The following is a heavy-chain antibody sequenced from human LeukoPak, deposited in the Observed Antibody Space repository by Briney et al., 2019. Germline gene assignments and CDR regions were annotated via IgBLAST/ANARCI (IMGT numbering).Heavy chain of an antibody. V-gene: IGHV4-34*01. Sequence: PSETLSLTCAVYGGSFSGYYWSWLRQPPGKGLEWIGEINHSGSTNYNPSLTSRVTISVDTSKNQFSLKLSSVTAADTAVYYCARLWNWFDPWGQGTLVTVSS. CDR1: GGSFSGYY. CDR3: ARLWNWFDP. J-gene: IGHJ5*02. CDR2: INHSGST.